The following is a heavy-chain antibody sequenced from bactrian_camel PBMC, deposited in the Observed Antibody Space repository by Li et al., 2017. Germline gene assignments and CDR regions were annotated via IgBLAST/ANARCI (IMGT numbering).Heavy chain of an antibody. CDR1: GYVTATMR. V-gene: IGHV3S63*01. CDR2: IGITKVGSDGPP. J-gene: IGHJ4*01. Sequence: HVQLVESGGGSVQAGGSLRLSCVASGYVTATMRMAWFRQAPGKEREGVTAIGITKVGSDGPPTYADSVKVRFTVSRDNAKNTLYLQMNSLKSEDTAMYYCAAKRGKCGGSGSMLWPDNYRYWGQGTQVTVS. D-gene: IGHD1*01. CDR3: AAKRGKCGGSGSMLWPDNYRY.